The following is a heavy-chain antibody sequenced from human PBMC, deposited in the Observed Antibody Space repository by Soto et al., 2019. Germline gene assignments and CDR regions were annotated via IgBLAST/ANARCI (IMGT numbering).Heavy chain of an antibody. V-gene: IGHV3-23*01. J-gene: IGHJ5*01. Sequence: QLLESGGGFMQPGESLRLSCLGSGFNVNNHDLSWVRQAPGKGLEWFTSVRGSRGSTFYDDSVKGRSTISRDNSENKVFLELYNVTVDDTAVYYCTNGSWFDPWGPGTHVTVSS. CDR3: TNGSWFDP. D-gene: IGHD3-10*01. CDR1: GFNVNNHD. CDR2: VRGSRGST.